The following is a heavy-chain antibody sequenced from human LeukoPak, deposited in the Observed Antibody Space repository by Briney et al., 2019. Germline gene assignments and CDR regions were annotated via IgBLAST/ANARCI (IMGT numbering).Heavy chain of an antibody. CDR2: IRRDGNAR. Sequence: AGGSLELSCAASGFAFSDFWMSWVRQAPGKGLEWVANIRRDGNARNYVPSVRGRFTISRDNAKNSLHLQMNSLTVEDTAVYYCATSHDSAGNDWGQGTLVTVSS. J-gene: IGHJ4*02. D-gene: IGHD2-15*01. V-gene: IGHV3-7*01. CDR1: GFAFSDFW. CDR3: ATSHDSAGND.